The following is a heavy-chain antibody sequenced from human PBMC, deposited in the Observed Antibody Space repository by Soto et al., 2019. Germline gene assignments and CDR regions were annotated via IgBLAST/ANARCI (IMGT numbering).Heavy chain of an antibody. J-gene: IGHJ6*02. Sequence: SVKVSCKASGGTFSSYAICWVRQAPGQGLEWMGGIFPIFGTANYAQKFQGRVTITADKSTSTAYMELSSLRSEATAVYYCAASSSGDWFPPTPRLRGYHYRMGVVNQGTTVT. CDR3: AASSSGDWFPPTPRLRGYHYRMGV. CDR1: GGTFSSYA. D-gene: IGHD3-9*01. CDR2: IFPIFGTA. V-gene: IGHV1-69*06.